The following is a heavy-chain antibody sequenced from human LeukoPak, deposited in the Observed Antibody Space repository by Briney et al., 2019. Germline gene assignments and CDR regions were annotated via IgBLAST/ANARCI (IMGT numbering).Heavy chain of an antibody. D-gene: IGHD3-10*01. V-gene: IGHV1-46*01. CDR3: ARGYLWFGELLYSGDLDY. CDR1: GYTFTSYY. Sequence: ASVKVSCKASGYTFTSYYMHCVRQTPGQGLEWMGIIKPSVGSTSYAQKFQGRVTMTRNTSTSTVYMELSSLRSEDTAVYYCARGYLWFGELLYSGDLDYWGQGTLVTVSS. J-gene: IGHJ4*02. CDR2: IKPSVGST.